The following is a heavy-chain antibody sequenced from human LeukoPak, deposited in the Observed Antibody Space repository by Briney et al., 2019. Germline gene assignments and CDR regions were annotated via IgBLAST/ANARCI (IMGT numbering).Heavy chain of an antibody. J-gene: IGHJ6*03. V-gene: IGHV3-48*03. Sequence: GGSLRLSCAASGFTFSSYEMNWVRQAPGKGLEWVSYISNSGGIIYYADSVKGRFTISRDNAKNSLYLQMNSLRAEDTAVFYCARGARFGELLNYYYYYYMDVWGKGTTVTISS. D-gene: IGHD3-10*01. CDR2: ISNSGGII. CDR3: ARGARFGELLNYYYYYYMDV. CDR1: GFTFSSYE.